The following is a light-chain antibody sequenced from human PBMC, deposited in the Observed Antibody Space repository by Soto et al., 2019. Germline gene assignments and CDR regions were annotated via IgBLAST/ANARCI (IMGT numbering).Light chain of an antibody. V-gene: IGLV4-69*01. CDR2: LKSDGSH. J-gene: IGLJ2*01. CDR3: QTWGTGIGV. CDR1: SGHSSYA. Sequence: QLVLTQSPSASASLGASVKLTCTLSSGHSSYAIAWHQQQPEKGPRYLMKLKSDGSHSKGDGIPDRFSGSSSGAERYLTISSLQSEDEADYYCQTWGTGIGVFGGGTQLTVL.